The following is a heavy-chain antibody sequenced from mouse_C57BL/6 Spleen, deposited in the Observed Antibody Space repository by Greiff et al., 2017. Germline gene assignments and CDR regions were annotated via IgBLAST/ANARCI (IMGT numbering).Heavy chain of an antibody. CDR1: GFTFSNYW. D-gene: IGHD2-5*01. CDR2: IRLKSDNYAT. J-gene: IGHJ3*01. V-gene: IGHV6-3*01. CDR3: TPAYYSNPFAY. Sequence: EVQLQQSGGGLVQPGGSMKLSCVASGFTFSNYWMNWVRQSPEKGLEWVAQIRLKSDNYATHYAESVKGRFTISRDDSKSSVYLQMNNLRAEDTGIYYCTPAYYSNPFAYWGQGTLVTVSA.